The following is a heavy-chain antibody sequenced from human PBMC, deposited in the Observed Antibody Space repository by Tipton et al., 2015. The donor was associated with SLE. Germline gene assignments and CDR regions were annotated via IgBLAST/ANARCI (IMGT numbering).Heavy chain of an antibody. V-gene: IGHV1-18*01. Sequence: QLVQSGAEVKKPGASVKVSCKASGYTFTSYGISWVRQAPGQGLEWMGWISAYNGNTNYAQKLQGRVTMTTDTSTSTAYMELRSLRSHDAAGYYCAIAVAGTCFFDYWGQGTLVTVSS. D-gene: IGHD1-1*01. J-gene: IGHJ4*02. CDR2: ISAYNGNT. CDR3: AIAVAGTCFFDY. CDR1: GYTFTSYG.